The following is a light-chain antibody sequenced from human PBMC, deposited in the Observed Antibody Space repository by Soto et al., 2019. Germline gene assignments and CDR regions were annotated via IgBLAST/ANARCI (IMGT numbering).Light chain of an antibody. V-gene: IGKV1-5*03. CDR3: QQYNGYWT. J-gene: IGKJ1*01. Sequence: DIQMTQSPSTLSASVGDRVTITCRASQSISGSLAWYQQKPGKAPKLLIYEASNLKSGVPSRFSGSGSGTEYTPTISSLQPDDSASYYCQQYNGYWTFGQGTRVVIK. CDR1: QSISGS. CDR2: EAS.